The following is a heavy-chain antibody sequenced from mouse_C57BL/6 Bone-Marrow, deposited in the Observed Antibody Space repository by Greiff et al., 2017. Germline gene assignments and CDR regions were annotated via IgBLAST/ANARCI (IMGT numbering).Heavy chain of an antibody. CDR1: GFTFSDYG. J-gene: IGHJ2*01. CDR2: ISSGSSTI. V-gene: IGHV5-17*01. Sequence: EVKVVESGGGLVKPGGSLKLSCAASGFTFSDYGMHWVRQAPEKGLEWVAYISSGSSTIYYADTVKGRFTISRDNAKNTLFLQMTSLRSEDTAMYYCAKYDYDVWGQGTTLTVSS. D-gene: IGHD2-4*01. CDR3: AKYDYDV.